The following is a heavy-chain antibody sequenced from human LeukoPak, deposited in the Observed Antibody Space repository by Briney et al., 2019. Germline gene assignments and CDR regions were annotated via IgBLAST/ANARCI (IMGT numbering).Heavy chain of an antibody. CDR3: ARWVVSSGWYYFDY. D-gene: IGHD6-19*01. CDR2: IYYSGST. Sequence: SETLSLTCTVSGGSISSYYWNWIRQPPGKGLEWIGYIYYSGSTNYNPSLKSRVTISVDTSKNQFSLKLSSVTAADTAVYYCARWVVSSGWYYFDYWGQGTLVTVSS. CDR1: GGSISSYY. V-gene: IGHV4-59*08. J-gene: IGHJ4*02.